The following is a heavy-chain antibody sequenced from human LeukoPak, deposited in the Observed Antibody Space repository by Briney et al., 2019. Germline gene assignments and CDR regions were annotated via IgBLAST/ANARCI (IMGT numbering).Heavy chain of an antibody. CDR2: INAGNGNT. J-gene: IGHJ5*02. Sequence: ASVKVSCKASGYTFTSYAMHWVRQAPGHRLEWMGWINAGNGNTKYSQKFQGRVTITRDTSASTAYMELSSLRSEDTAVYYCARPHNSGWEFDPWGQGTLVTVSS. CDR3: ARPHNSGWEFDP. V-gene: IGHV1-3*01. D-gene: IGHD5-12*01. CDR1: GYTFTSYA.